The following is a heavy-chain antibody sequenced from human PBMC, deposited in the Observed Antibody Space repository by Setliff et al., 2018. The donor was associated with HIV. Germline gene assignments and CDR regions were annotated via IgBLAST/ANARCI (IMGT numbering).Heavy chain of an antibody. D-gene: IGHD3-3*01. CDR2: IFYTGST. J-gene: IGHJ4*02. Sequence: PSETLSLTCTVSGDSIGSYYWTWLRQFPGKGLEWIGFIFYTGSTTYNPSLNSRVTISVDTSRNQFTLKLSSVPAAETAVYYCGRQVPVPGVAVTPIDYWGQGTLVTVSS. CDR3: GRQVPVPGVAVTPIDY. CDR1: GDSIGSYY. V-gene: IGHV4-59*08.